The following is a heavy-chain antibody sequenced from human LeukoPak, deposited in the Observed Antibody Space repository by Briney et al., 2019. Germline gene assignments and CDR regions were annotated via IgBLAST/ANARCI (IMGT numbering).Heavy chain of an antibody. CDR1: GYTFSSYA. CDR2: INAGNGNT. Sequence: GASVKVSCKASGYTFSSYAMHWVRQAPGQRLEWMGWINAGNGNTKYSQGFQGRVTIIRDTSVSTAYMELSSLRSEDMAVYYCARNRGYCSGGSCTLAAFDIWGQGTMVTVSS. D-gene: IGHD2-15*01. V-gene: IGHV1-3*03. CDR3: ARNRGYCSGGSCTLAAFDI. J-gene: IGHJ3*02.